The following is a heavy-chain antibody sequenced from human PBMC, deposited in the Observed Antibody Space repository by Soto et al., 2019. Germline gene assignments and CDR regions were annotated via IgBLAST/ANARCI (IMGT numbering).Heavy chain of an antibody. CDR2: LSGSGDYS. CDR1: GSPFSDYA. V-gene: IGHV3-23*01. CDR3: ARAFCGGADCHDGKFAK. Sequence: PGGSLRLSCVDSGSPFSDYAMSWVRQAQGKGLGWVSSLSGSGDYSFDAASVKGRFSISRDNCKNTLYLQMNSLRDEDTAVYYCARAFCGGADCHDGKFAKGGQGTLDTVPS. J-gene: IGHJ4*02. D-gene: IGHD2-21*02.